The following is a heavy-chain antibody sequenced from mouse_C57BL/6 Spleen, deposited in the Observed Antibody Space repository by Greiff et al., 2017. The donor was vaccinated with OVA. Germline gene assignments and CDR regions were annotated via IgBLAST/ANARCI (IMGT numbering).Heavy chain of an antibody. D-gene: IGHD2-5*01. CDR1: GFTFSDYG. CDR2: ISSGSSTI. Sequence: EVKVVESGGGLVKPGGSLKLSCAASGFTFSDYGMHWVRQAPEKGLEWVAYISSGSSTIYYADTVKGRFTISRDNAKNTLFLQMTSLRSEDTAMYYCARGYSNGAMDYWGQGTSVTVSS. J-gene: IGHJ4*01. CDR3: ARGYSNGAMDY. V-gene: IGHV5-17*01.